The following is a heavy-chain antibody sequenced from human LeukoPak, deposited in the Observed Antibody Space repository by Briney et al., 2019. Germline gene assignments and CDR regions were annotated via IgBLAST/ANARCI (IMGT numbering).Heavy chain of an antibody. D-gene: IGHD6-13*01. V-gene: IGHV3-21*01. J-gene: IGHJ4*02. CDR3: ARGMAAVGSGDY. CDR1: GFTFSSYS. CDR2: ISSSSSYI. Sequence: GGSLRLSCAASGFTFSSYSMNWVRQAPGKGLEWVSSISSSSSYIYCADSVKGRFTISRDNAKDSLYLQMNSLRAEDTAVYYCARGMAAVGSGDYWGQGTLVTVSS.